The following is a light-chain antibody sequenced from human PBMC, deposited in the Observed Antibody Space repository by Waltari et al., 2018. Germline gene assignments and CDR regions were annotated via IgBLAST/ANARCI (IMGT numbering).Light chain of an antibody. CDR2: RNN. CDR1: TPNIGSNY. V-gene: IGLV1-47*01. CDR3: AAWDDSLSAVV. J-gene: IGLJ2*01. Sequence: QSVLTQPPSASGTPGQRVTISCSGSTPNIGSNYVYWYQQLPGPAPKLLIYRNNQRPPGVPDRFSGSKSGTSASLAISGLRSEDEADYYCAAWDDSLSAVVFGGGTKLTVL.